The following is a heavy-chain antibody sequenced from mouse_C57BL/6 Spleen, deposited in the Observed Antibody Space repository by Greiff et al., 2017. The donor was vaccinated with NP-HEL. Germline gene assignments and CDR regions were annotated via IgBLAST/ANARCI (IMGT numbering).Heavy chain of an antibody. Sequence: EVQLQQSGAELVKPGASVKLSCTASGFNIKDYYMHWVKQRTEQGLEWIGRIDPEDGETKYAPKFQGKATITADTSSNTAYLQLSSLTSEDTAVYYCARSSSGQYYFDYWGQGTTLTVSS. D-gene: IGHD3-2*02. V-gene: IGHV14-2*01. CDR3: ARSSSGQYYFDY. CDR2: IDPEDGET. CDR1: GFNIKDYY. J-gene: IGHJ2*01.